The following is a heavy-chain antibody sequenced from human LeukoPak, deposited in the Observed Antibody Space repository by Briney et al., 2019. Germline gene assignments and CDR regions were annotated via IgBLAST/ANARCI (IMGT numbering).Heavy chain of an antibody. D-gene: IGHD5-24*01. CDR3: ARVHGHNLGTLDY. CDR2: INHSGNT. CDR1: GGSFSGDY. V-gene: IGHV4-34*01. J-gene: IGHJ4*02. Sequence: PSETLSLSCAVYGGSFSGDYWSWIRQPPGKGLQWIGEINHSGNTNNNPSLKSRVTMSVDTSKNQLSLNLTSVTGAHTAVYYCARVHGHNLGTLDYWGQGILVTVSS.